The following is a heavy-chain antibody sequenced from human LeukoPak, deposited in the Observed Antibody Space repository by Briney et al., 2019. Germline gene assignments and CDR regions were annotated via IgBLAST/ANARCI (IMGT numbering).Heavy chain of an antibody. CDR3: ARDSQHLAIYYFDY. V-gene: IGHV3-30*03. CDR2: ISYNGNDY. J-gene: IGHJ4*02. D-gene: IGHD6-13*01. Sequence: GGSLRLSCAASGFSFTSYALHWVRQAPGKGLEWVAVISYNGNDYHYADSVKGRFTISRDNSKNTLYLQMNSLRTEDTAFYYCARDSQHLAIYYFDYWGQGTLVTVSS. CDR1: GFSFTSYA.